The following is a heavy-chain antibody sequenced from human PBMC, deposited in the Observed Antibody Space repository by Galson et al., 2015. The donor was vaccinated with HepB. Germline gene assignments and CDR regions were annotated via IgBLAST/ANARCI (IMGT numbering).Heavy chain of an antibody. Sequence: SLRLSCAASGFIIRNYGMSWVRKAPGKGLEWVSTINDDGRNTHYADNVRGRLTISKDTSENPLYLHMNSLRADDTAVDYCTKGDGGYYEIDYWGQGALVSVSS. V-gene: IGHV3-23*01. CDR3: TKGDGGYYEIDY. CDR2: INDDGRNT. CDR1: GFIIRNYG. J-gene: IGHJ4*02. D-gene: IGHD1-26*01.